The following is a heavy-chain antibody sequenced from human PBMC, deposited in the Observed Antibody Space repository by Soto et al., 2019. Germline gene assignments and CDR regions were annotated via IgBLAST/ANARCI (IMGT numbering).Heavy chain of an antibody. CDR3: ARLADFPLENWFDP. J-gene: IGHJ5*02. V-gene: IGHV4-39*01. Sequence: SETLSLTCTVSGGSISSSSYYWGWIRQPPGKGLEWIGSIYYSGSTYYNPSLKSRVTISVDTSKNQFSLKLSSVTAADTAVYYCARLADFPLENWFDPWGQGTLVTVSS. D-gene: IGHD3-3*01. CDR2: IYYSGST. CDR1: GGSISSSSYY.